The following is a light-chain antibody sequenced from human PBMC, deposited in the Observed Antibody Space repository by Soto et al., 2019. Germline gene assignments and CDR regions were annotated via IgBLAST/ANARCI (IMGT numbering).Light chain of an antibody. CDR1: QSVSSIY. CDR2: GAS. J-gene: IGKJ3*01. Sequence: EIVLTQSPGTLSLSPGERATLSCRASQSVSSIYLAWYQQKPGQAPRLLIYGASSRATGIPDRFSGSGPGTDFTLTISSLEPEDFAVYYCQQRSNWPGTFGPGTKVDIK. V-gene: IGKV3D-20*02. CDR3: QQRSNWPGT.